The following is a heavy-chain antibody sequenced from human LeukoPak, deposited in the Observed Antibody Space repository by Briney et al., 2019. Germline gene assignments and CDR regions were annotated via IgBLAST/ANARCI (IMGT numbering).Heavy chain of an antibody. CDR2: INHSGNS. J-gene: IGHJ6*03. CDR3: ARTILVVPPSYFYFYHMDV. V-gene: IGHV4-34*01. D-gene: IGHD2-2*01. CDR1: GGSFSDYH. Sequence: SETLSLTCGIAGGSFSDYHWTWIRQPPGKGLEWIGEINHSGNSNYNPSLKSRVTISVDTSRNQFSLSLSSVTAADTAAYYCARTILVVPPSYFYFYHMDVWGKGTTVTVSS.